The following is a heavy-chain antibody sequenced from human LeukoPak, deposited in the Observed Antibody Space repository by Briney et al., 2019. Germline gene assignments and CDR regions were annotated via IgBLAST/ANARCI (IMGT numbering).Heavy chain of an antibody. V-gene: IGHV3-23*01. Sequence: GGTLRLSCAASGFTFSSYAMSWVRQAPGKGLEWVSAISASAYTTYYADSVQGRFTISRDSSKNTLYLQMISLRDEDMAVYYCAKDRLDFYGSALDYWGQGTLVTVSP. D-gene: IGHD3-10*01. CDR1: GFTFSSYA. CDR3: AKDRLDFYGSALDY. CDR2: ISASAYTT. J-gene: IGHJ4*02.